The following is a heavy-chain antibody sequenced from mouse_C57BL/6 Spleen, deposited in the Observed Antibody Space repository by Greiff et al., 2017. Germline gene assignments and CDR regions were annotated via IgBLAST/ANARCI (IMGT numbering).Heavy chain of an antibody. Sequence: EVQVVESGPELVKPGASVKISCKASGYSFTDYNMNWVKQSNGKSLEWIGVFNPNYGTTSYNQKFKGKATLTVDQSSSTAYMQLSSLTSEDSAVYYCARVSNWDEGFAYWGQGTLVTVSA. V-gene: IGHV1-39*01. CDR1: GYSFTDYN. D-gene: IGHD4-1*01. J-gene: IGHJ3*01. CDR2: FNPNYGTT. CDR3: ARVSNWDEGFAY.